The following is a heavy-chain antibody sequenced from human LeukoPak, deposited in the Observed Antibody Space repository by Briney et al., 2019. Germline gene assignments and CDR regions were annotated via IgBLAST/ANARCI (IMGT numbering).Heavy chain of an antibody. CDR1: GFTFDDYA. J-gene: IGHJ6*02. D-gene: IGHD3-10*01. V-gene: IGHV3-43*02. Sequence: QSGGSLRLSCAASGFTFDDYAMHWVRQAPGKGLEWVSLINGDGGSTYYADSVKGRFTISRDNSKNSLYLQMNSLRTEDTALYYCAKNYYGSGSYYIYYYYYGMDVWGQGTTVTVSS. CDR2: INGDGGST. CDR3: AKNYYGSGSYYIYYYYYGMDV.